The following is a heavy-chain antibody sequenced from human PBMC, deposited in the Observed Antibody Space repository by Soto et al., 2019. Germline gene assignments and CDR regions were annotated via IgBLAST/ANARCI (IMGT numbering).Heavy chain of an antibody. D-gene: IGHD3-22*01. J-gene: IGHJ3*02. CDR2: ISGSGGST. Sequence: EVQLLESGGGLVQPGGSLRLSCAASGFTFSSYAMSWVRQAPGKGLEWVSAISGSGGSTYYADSVKGRFTISRDNSKNPLYLKMTSLRAENTALYDCAKEGKVGVITSVFHIWGQGQWSPSLQ. CDR1: GFTFSSYA. CDR3: AKEGKVGVITSVFHI. V-gene: IGHV3-23*01.